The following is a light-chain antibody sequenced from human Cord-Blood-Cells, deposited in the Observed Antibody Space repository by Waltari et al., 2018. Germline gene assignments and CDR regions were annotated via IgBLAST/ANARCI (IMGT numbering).Light chain of an antibody. J-gene: IGLJ1*01. Sequence: QSALTQPPSVSGSPGQSVTISCAGTSSDVGSYNRVPWYQQPPGTAPKRMIYEVSNRPSGVPDRFSGSKSGNTASLTISGLQAEDEADYYCSSYTSSSTYVFGTGTKVTVL. CDR2: EVS. CDR1: SSDVGSYNR. V-gene: IGLV2-18*02. CDR3: SSYTSSSTYV.